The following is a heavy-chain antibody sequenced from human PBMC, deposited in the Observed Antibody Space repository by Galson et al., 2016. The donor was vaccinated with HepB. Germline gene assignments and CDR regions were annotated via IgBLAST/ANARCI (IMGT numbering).Heavy chain of an antibody. CDR1: GGTFNNHA. V-gene: IGHV1-69*13. CDR3: ATSCRGGVCLFDY. CDR2: IITMFGAA. J-gene: IGHJ4*01. Sequence: SVKVSCKASGGTFNNHAVNWVRQAPGQGPEWIGGIITMFGAANYARKFRGGVTITADESTDTAYMELSGLRSEDTAVYYCATSCRGGVCLFDYWGHGTLVTVSS. D-gene: IGHD2-8*02.